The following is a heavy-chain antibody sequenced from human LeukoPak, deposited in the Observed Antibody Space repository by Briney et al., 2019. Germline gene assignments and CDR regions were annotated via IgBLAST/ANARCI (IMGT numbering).Heavy chain of an antibody. Sequence: ASVKVSCKASGYTFTGYYMHWVRQAPGQGLDWMGWINPNSGGTNYPQKFQGRVTMTRDTSISTAYMELSRLRSDDTAVYYCASGEKSYDSSGYYFYYYYGMDVWGQGTTVTVSS. V-gene: IGHV1-2*02. CDR3: ASGEKSYDSSGYYFYYYYGMDV. J-gene: IGHJ6*02. D-gene: IGHD3-22*01. CDR2: INPNSGGT. CDR1: GYTFTGYY.